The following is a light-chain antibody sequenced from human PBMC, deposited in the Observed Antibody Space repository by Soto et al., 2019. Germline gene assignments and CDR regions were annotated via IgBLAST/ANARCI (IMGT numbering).Light chain of an antibody. CDR2: ATS. J-gene: IGKJ4*01. CDR3: QQNLTTPLS. V-gene: IGKV1-39*01. Sequence: DIQMTQSPSSLSASVGDRVTITCRASQCITLYLNWYQQKPGKAPKLLIFATSSLQSGDPSRFSGSGFGTDFSLTISSLPPEDLATYCGQQNLTTPLSFGVGNKVEIK. CDR1: QCITLY.